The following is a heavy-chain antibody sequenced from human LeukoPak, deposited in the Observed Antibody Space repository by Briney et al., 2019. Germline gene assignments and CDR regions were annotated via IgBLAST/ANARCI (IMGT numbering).Heavy chain of an antibody. CDR3: ARVPRTFLAATLIAYMDV. CDR1: GGSISSSSYY. Sequence: SETLSLTCTVSGGSISSSSYYWGWIRQPPGKGLEWIGSIYYSGSTYYNPSLKSRVTISVDTSKNQFSLKLSSVTAADTAVYYCARVPRTFLAATLIAYMDVWGKGTTVTVSS. V-gene: IGHV4-39*01. D-gene: IGHD2-15*01. J-gene: IGHJ6*03. CDR2: IYYSGST.